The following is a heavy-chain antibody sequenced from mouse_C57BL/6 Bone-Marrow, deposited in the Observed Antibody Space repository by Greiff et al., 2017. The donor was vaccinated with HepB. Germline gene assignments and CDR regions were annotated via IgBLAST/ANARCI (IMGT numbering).Heavy chain of an antibody. CDR2: IDPSDSET. V-gene: IGHV1-52*01. J-gene: IGHJ4*01. Sequence: VQLQQPGAELVRPGSSVKLSCKASGYTFTSYWMHWVKQRPIQGLEWIGNIDPSDSETHYNQKFKDKATLTVDKSSSTAYMQLSSLTSEDSAVYYCARLASKGKDYWGQGTSVTVSS. D-gene: IGHD6-1*01. CDR3: ARLASKGKDY. CDR1: GYTFTSYW.